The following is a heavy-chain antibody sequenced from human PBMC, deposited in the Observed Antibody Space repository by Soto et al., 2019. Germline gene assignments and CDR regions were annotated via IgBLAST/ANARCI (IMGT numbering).Heavy chain of an antibody. V-gene: IGHV1-3*01. CDR2: INAGNGNT. D-gene: IGHD6-13*01. Sequence: GASVKVSCKASGYTFTSYAIHWVRQAPGQRLEWMGWINAGNGNTKSSEKFQGRVTISRATSASTAYLELSRLTSEDTAVYFCARHPERIAQIGWFDPWGQGTLVTVSS. CDR3: ARHPERIAQIGWFDP. J-gene: IGHJ5*02. CDR1: GYTFTSYA.